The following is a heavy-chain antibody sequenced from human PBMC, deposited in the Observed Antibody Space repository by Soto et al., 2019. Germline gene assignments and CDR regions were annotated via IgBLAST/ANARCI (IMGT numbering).Heavy chain of an antibody. CDR2: IYWDDDK. CDR1: GFSLTTSGVG. V-gene: IGHV2-5*02. J-gene: IGHJ4*02. CDR3: AHRVLRTVFGLVTTTAIYFDF. D-gene: IGHD3-3*01. Sequence: QITLNESGPTVVRPTETLTLTCRFSGFSLTTSGVGVGWIRQSPGKAPEGLALIYWDDDKRYSASLKSRLTITKDTSKHQVVLTVSDLDPTDTATYYCAHRVLRTVFGLVTTTAIYFDFWGQGTPVAVSS.